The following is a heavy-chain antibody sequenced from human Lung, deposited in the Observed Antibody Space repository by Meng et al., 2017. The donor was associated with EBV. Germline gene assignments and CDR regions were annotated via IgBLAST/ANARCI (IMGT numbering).Heavy chain of an antibody. CDR3: ARDERSWYYFDY. D-gene: IGHD6-13*01. V-gene: IGHV6-1*01. CDR2: TYYRSKWYT. Sequence: QVQLQQSGPGLVKPSQTLPLTCAISGDSVSSNSATWNWIRQSPSRGLEWLGRTYYRSKWYTDYALSVKSRININPDTSKNQFSLQLNSVTPEDTAVYYCARDERSWYYFDYWGQGTLVTVAS. CDR1: GDSVSSNSAT. J-gene: IGHJ4*02.